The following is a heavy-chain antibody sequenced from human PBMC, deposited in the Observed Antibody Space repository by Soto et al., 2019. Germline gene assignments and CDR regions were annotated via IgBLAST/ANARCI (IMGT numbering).Heavy chain of an antibody. Sequence: QVQLQQWGAGLLKPSETLSLTCAVYGGSFSGYYWSWIRQPPGKGLEWIGEINHSGSTNYNPSLKSRVTKSVDTSRNQFSLKLSSVTAADTAVYYCARGLFPGWRGSLHDWGQGTLVTVSS. V-gene: IGHV4-34*01. J-gene: IGHJ4*02. CDR2: INHSGST. CDR3: ARGLFPGWRGSLHD. D-gene: IGHD3-3*01. CDR1: GGSFSGYY.